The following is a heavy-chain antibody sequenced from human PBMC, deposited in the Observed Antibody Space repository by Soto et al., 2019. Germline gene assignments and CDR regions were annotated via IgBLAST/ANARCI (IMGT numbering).Heavy chain of an antibody. CDR3: ARHKDTSSRYRLPDF. D-gene: IGHD6-13*01. Sequence: QLQLQESGPGLVKTSETLSLTCTVSGGSITSRSYYWGWIRQPPGKGLEWIGSIYYSGNAYYNPSLKSRVAVSVDTSKNQYSLKVTAVTATDTAVYYCARHKDTSSRYRLPDFWGQGTLVTVSS. V-gene: IGHV4-39*01. CDR2: IYYSGNA. CDR1: GGSITSRSYY. J-gene: IGHJ4*02.